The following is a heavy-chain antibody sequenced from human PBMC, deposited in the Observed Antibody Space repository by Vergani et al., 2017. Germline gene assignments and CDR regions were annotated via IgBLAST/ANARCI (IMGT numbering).Heavy chain of an antibody. V-gene: IGHV3-30*02. Sequence: VQLLESGGGVVQPGGSMRLSCSASGLTLSSYGVHWVRQAPGRGLESVTFTRPHEDGAFYSASVRGRFTVSRDNSKSTLFLQMNSLRVEDMAVYYCARDRGDWRYSRYFYNYYMDVWGKGTTVTVSS. CDR1: GLTLSSYG. D-gene: IGHD2-8*02. CDR2: TRPHEDGA. J-gene: IGHJ6*03. CDR3: ARDRGDWRYSRYFYNYYMDV.